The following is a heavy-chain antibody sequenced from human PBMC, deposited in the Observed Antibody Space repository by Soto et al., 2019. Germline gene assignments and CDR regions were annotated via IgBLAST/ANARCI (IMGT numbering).Heavy chain of an antibody. V-gene: IGHV4-34*01. J-gene: IGHJ4*02. Sequence: SETLSLTCAVYGGSFSGYYWSCIRQPPGKGLEGIGEINHSGSSNYNPSLKSRVTISVDTSKNQFSLKLSSVTAADTAVYYCARGGCSSSCKEYYFEYWGQGTVVTVSS. CDR3: ARGGCSSSCKEYYFEY. CDR1: GGSFSGYY. CDR2: INHSGSS. D-gene: IGHD6-13*01.